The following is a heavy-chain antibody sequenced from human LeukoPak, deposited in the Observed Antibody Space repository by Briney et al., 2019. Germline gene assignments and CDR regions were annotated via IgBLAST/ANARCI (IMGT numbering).Heavy chain of an antibody. V-gene: IGHV4-31*03. CDR1: GGSISSGGYY. D-gene: IGHD5-18*01. CDR2: ISYSGTT. J-gene: IGHJ4*02. Sequence: SQTLSLTCTVSGGSISSGGYYWSWIRQHPGKGLEWIGYISYSGTTYYNPSPKSRLTMSVDTSKNQFSLKMSSVTAADTAVYYCARLGYADLDYWGQGTLVTVSS. CDR3: ARLGYADLDY.